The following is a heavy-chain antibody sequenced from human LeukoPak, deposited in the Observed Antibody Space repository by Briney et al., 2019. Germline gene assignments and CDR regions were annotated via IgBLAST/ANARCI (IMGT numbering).Heavy chain of an antibody. CDR3: ARLVVTALSAFDI. J-gene: IGHJ3*02. CDR1: GYTFTSYG. V-gene: IGHV1-18*01. Sequence: ASVKVSCKASGYTFTSYGISWVRQAPGQGLEWMGWISAYNGNTNYAQKLQGRVTMTTDTSTSTACMELRSLRSDDTAVYYCARLVVTALSAFDIWGQGTMVTVSS. CDR2: ISAYNGNT. D-gene: IGHD2-21*02.